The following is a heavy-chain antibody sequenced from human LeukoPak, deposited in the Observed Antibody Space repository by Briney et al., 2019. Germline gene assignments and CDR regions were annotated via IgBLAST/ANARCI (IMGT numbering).Heavy chain of an antibody. V-gene: IGHV3-30-3*01. CDR2: ISSDGSDK. CDR1: GFTFSSYP. Sequence: GGSLRLSCAASGFTFSSYPMHWVRQAPGKGLEWVALISSDGSDKKYADSVKGRFTISRDNSKNTLYLQMHSLRVEDTAVYYCARDYPADYWGQGTLVTVFS. CDR3: ARDYPADY. J-gene: IGHJ4*02.